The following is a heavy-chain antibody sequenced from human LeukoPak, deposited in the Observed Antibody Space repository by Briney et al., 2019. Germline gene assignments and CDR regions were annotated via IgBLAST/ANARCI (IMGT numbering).Heavy chain of an antibody. CDR2: IIPIFGTA. Sequence: SVKVSCKASGGTFSSYAISWVRQAPGQGLEWMGGIIPIFGTANYAQKFQGRVTITADESTSTAYMELSSLRSEDTAVYCCARGFLEWAVGYYYGMDVWGQGTTVTVSS. J-gene: IGHJ6*02. V-gene: IGHV1-69*13. CDR1: GGTFSSYA. D-gene: IGHD3-3*01. CDR3: ARGFLEWAVGYYYGMDV.